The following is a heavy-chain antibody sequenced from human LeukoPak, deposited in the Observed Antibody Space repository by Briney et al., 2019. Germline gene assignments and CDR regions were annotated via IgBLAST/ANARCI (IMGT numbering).Heavy chain of an antibody. D-gene: IGHD3-22*01. J-gene: IGHJ4*02. Sequence: ASVKVSCKASGYTFTSYGISWVRQAPGQGLEWMGWISAYNGNTNYAQKFQGRVTITTDESTSTAYMELSSLRSEDTAVYYCARGYYDSSGYSPLLDYWGQGTLVTVSS. CDR3: ARGYYDSSGYSPLLDY. CDR2: ISAYNGNT. V-gene: IGHV1-18*01. CDR1: GYTFTSYG.